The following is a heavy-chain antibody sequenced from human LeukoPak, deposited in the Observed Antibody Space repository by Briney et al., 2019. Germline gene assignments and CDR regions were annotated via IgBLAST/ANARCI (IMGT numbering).Heavy chain of an antibody. Sequence: WGSLRLSCAASGFTFTSYWMSWVRQAPGKGLEWVANVKEDGTEKYYVDSVKGRFTISRDNTKNSLYLQMNSLRAEDTAVYYCARDFFSDWGQGTLVTVSS. CDR2: VKEDGTEK. V-gene: IGHV3-7*03. J-gene: IGHJ4*02. D-gene: IGHD3-3*01. CDR1: GFTFTSYW. CDR3: ARDFFSD.